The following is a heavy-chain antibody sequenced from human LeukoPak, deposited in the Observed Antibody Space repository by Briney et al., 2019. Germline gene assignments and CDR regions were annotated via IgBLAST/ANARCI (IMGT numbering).Heavy chain of an antibody. V-gene: IGHV7-4-1*02. CDR3: ARDTYCTGGRCYSRVGY. J-gene: IGHJ4*02. Sequence: ASVKVSCKASGYTFTNYPMNWVRQAPGQGLEWMGWINTNTGNPMYARGFTERFVFSWDTSGTTAYLQINSLKPEDTAVYFCARDTYCTGGRCYSRVGYWGQGTVVTVSS. CDR2: INTNTGNP. D-gene: IGHD2-15*01. CDR1: GYTFTNYP.